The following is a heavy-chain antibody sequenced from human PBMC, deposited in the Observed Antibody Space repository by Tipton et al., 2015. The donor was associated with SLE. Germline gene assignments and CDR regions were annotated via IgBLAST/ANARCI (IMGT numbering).Heavy chain of an antibody. D-gene: IGHD1-26*01. V-gene: IGHV4-59*01. CDR2: IYYSGST. CDR3: ARHGSLYSGSYYHYYYGMDV. Sequence: TLSLTCTVSGGSISSYYWSWIRQPPGKGLEWIGYIYYSGSTNYNPSLSQSMFTISVDTSKNQFSLKLSSVTAADTAVYYCARHGSLYSGSYYHYYYGMDVWGQGTTVTVSS. CDR1: GGSISSYY. J-gene: IGHJ6*02.